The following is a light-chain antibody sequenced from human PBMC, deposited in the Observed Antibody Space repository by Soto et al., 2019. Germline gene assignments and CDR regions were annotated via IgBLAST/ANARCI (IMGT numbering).Light chain of an antibody. CDR2: EVS. CDR3: CSYTGSSTWV. CDR1: SSDVGSYNL. V-gene: IGLV2-23*02. Sequence: SVLTQPASVSGSPGQSITISCTGTSSDVGSYNLVSWYQQHPGKAPKLMIYEVSKRPSGVSNRFSGSKSGNTASLTISGLQAEDEADYYCCSYTGSSTWVFGGGTKLTVL. J-gene: IGLJ3*02.